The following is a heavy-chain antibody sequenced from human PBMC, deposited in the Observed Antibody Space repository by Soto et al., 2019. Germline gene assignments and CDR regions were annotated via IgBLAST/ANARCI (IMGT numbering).Heavy chain of an antibody. CDR1: GGSFSGYY. D-gene: IGHD3-16*01. J-gene: IGHJ6*03. Sequence: QVQLQQWGAGLLKPSETLSLTCAVYGGSFSGYYWSWIRQPPGKGLEWIGEINHSGSTNYNPSLKSRVTISVDTSKNQFSLKLSSVTAADTAVYYCASGGDTPGPLDYYYHMDVWGKGTTVTVSS. CDR3: ASGGDTPGPLDYYYHMDV. V-gene: IGHV4-34*01. CDR2: INHSGST.